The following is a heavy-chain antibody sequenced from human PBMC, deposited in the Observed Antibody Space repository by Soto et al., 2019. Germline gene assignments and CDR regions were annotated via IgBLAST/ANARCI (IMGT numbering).Heavy chain of an antibody. CDR3: ARAPSWWYFDL. CDR2: INAGNGNT. V-gene: IGHV1-3*05. J-gene: IGHJ2*01. CDR1: GYTFTSYA. Sequence: QVQLVQSGAEEKKPGASVKVSCQASGYTFTSYAMHWVRQAPGQRLEWMGWINAGNGNTKYSQKFQGRVTITRDTSASTASIELSSLRSEDTAVYYCARAPSWWYFDLWGRGTLVTVSS.